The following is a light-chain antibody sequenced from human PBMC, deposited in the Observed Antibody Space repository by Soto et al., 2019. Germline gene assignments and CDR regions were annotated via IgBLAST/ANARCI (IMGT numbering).Light chain of an antibody. J-gene: IGLJ2*01. Sequence: QSALTQPPSASGTTGQRVTISCSGGSSNIGRNSVSWYQQVPGTAPKLIIFNNNERPSGIPGRFSGSKSGASASLAIVGLQSEDEADYFCASWDDNLNGPLLFGGGTKVTVL. CDR3: ASWDDNLNGPLL. CDR1: SSNIGRNS. CDR2: NNN. V-gene: IGLV1-44*01.